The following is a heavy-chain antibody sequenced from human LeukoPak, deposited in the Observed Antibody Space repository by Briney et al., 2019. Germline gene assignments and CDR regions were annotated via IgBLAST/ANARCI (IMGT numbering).Heavy chain of an antibody. CDR1: GGSISSYY. J-gene: IGHJ6*02. CDR3: ARGLRGYGDYYYGMDV. CDR2: IYYSGST. V-gene: IGHV4-59*01. Sequence: PSETLSLTCTVSGGSISSYYWSWIRQPPGKGLEGIGYIYYSGSTNYNPSLKSRVTISVDTSKNQFSLKLSSVTAADTAVYYCARGLRGYGDYYYGMDVWGQGTTVTVSS. D-gene: IGHD4-17*01.